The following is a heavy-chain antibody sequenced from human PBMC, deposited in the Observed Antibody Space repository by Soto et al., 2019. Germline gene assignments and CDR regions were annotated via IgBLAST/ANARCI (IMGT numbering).Heavy chain of an antibody. CDR1: GFTVGSAW. V-gene: IGHV3-15*07. D-gene: IGHD5-12*01. J-gene: IGHJ5*02. CDR3: TYATQRALNEEVARS. CDR2: IKSKVDGGTT. Sequence: EVQLVESGGGLVKPGGSLRLGCEVSGFTVGSAWMNWVRQAPGKGLVWAGRIKSKVDGGTTDYPEPVKGRFTISIEDSTNTQYLQMESLKTEETGVYYCTYATQRALNEEVARSWGQGTLVPVSS.